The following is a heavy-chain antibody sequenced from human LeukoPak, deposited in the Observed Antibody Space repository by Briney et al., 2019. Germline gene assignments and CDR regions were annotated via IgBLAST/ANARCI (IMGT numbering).Heavy chain of an antibody. V-gene: IGHV3-11*01. Sequence: PGGSLRLSCAASGFTFSNAWMSWVRQAPGKGLEWLSYIKSSDTSTFYADSVKGRFTVSRDNAKNSLYLQMNSLRAEDTAVYYCARRGNMSSHAFDIWGQGTVVTVSS. CDR1: GFTFSNAW. J-gene: IGHJ3*02. D-gene: IGHD2/OR15-2a*01. CDR3: ARRGNMSSHAFDI. CDR2: IKSSDTST.